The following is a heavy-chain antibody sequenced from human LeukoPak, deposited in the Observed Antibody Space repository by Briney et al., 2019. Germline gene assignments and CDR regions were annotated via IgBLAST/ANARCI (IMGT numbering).Heavy chain of an antibody. J-gene: IGHJ4*02. V-gene: IGHV3-15*01. CDR3: TTDGYLFGGSSLDY. CDR2: IKSKTDGGTT. Sequence: GGSLRLSCAASGFTFSNAWMSWVRQAPGKGLEWVGRIKSKTDGGTTDSAAPVKGRFTISRDDSKNTLYLQMNSLKTDDTAVYYCTTDGYLFGGSSLDYWGQGTLVTVSS. CDR1: GFTFSNAW. D-gene: IGHD6-6*01.